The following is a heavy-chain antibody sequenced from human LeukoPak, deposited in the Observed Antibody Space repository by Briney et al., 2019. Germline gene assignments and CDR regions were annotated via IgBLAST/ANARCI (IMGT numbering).Heavy chain of an antibody. Sequence: SETLSLTCTVSGGSISSYYWSWIRQPPGKGLEWIGYIYYSGSTNYNPSLKSRVTISVDTSKNQFTLKLTSVTAADTAVYYCARYGTTEFRHYYFDYWGRGTLVTVSS. D-gene: IGHD1-14*01. CDR3: ARYGTTEFRHYYFDY. V-gene: IGHV4-59*12. CDR1: GGSISSYY. J-gene: IGHJ4*02. CDR2: IYYSGST.